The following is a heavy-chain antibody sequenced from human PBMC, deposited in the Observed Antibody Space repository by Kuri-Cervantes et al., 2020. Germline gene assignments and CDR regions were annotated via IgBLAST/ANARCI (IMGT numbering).Heavy chain of an antibody. V-gene: IGHV6-1*01. CDR2: TYYRSKWYN. CDR3: AREGVLRFLEWLPPRNYYYYMDV. Sequence: SQTHSLTCAISGDSVSSNSAAWNWIRQSPSRGLEWLGRTYYRSKWYNDYAVSVKSRITINPDTSKNQFSLQLNSVTPGDTAVYYCAREGVLRFLEWLPPRNYYYYMDVWGKGTTVSLL. CDR1: GDSVSSNSAA. J-gene: IGHJ6*03. D-gene: IGHD3-3*01.